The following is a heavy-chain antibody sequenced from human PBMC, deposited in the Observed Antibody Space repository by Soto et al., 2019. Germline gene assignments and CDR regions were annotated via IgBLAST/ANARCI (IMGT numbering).Heavy chain of an antibody. CDR1: GFTFSSYA. CDR2: ISGSGGST. D-gene: IGHD2-15*01. J-gene: IGHJ4*02. CDR3: AKDIVVVGAAAPLAYFDY. Sequence: RRLSCAASGFTFSSYAMSWVRQAPVKGLEWVSAISGSGGSTYYADSVKGRFTISRDNSKNTLYLQMNSLRAEDTAVYYCAKDIVVVGAAAPLAYFDYCGQRTLVTVSA. V-gene: IGHV3-23*01.